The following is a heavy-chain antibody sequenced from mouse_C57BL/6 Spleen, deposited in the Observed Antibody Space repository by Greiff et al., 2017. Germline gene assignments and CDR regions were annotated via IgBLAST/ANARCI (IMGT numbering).Heavy chain of an antibody. V-gene: IGHV1-15*01. Sequence: VQLQESGAELVRPGASVTLSCKASGYTFTDYEMHWVKQTPVHGLEWIGAIDPETGGTAYNQKFKGKAILTADKSSSTAYMGLRSLPSEDSAVYYCTRRGAWFAYWGQGTLVTVSA. J-gene: IGHJ3*01. CDR2: IDPETGGT. CDR3: TRRGAWFAY. CDR1: GYTFTDYE.